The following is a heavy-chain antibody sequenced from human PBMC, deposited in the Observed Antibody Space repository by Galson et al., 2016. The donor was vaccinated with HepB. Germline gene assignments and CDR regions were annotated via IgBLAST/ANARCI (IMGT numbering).Heavy chain of an antibody. Sequence: SETLSLTCAVYGGSVSGYSWSWIRQPPGKGLEWIGEINPDRTTNYNPSLKSRVTISIDTSKNQFPVNLSSVTAEDTAVYYCARSFGKTQGYWGQGTLVTVSS. D-gene: IGHD3-10*01. CDR3: ARSFGKTQGY. CDR2: INPDRTT. J-gene: IGHJ4*02. CDR1: GGSVSGYS. V-gene: IGHV4-34*01.